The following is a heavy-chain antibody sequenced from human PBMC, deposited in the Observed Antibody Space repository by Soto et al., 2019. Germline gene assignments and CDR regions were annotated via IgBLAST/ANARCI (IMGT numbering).Heavy chain of an antibody. Sequence: PSETLSLTCTVSGGSISSYYWSWIRQPAGKGLEWIGRIYTSGSTNYNPSLKSRVTMSVDTSKNQFSLKLSSVTAEDPAVYYCARDRGAYRWFDHWRQATLVTVSP. CDR1: GGSISSYY. V-gene: IGHV4-4*07. D-gene: IGHD3-10*01. CDR2: IYTSGST. CDR3: ARDRGAYRWFDH. J-gene: IGHJ5*02.